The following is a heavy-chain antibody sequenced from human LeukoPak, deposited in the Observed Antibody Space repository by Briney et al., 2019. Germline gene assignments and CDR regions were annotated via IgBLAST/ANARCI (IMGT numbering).Heavy chain of an antibody. CDR1: GGSITSYY. D-gene: IGHD3-3*01. CDR2: IYSRGST. J-gene: IGHJ4*02. CDR3: ARSTYYDFWSGYFDY. Sequence: SETLSLTCTVSGGSITSYYWSWIRQSAGKGLEWIGRIYSRGSTNYNPSLKSRVTMSVDTSKNQFSLKLSSVTAADTAVYYCARSTYYDFWSGYFDYWGQGTLVTVSS. V-gene: IGHV4-4*07.